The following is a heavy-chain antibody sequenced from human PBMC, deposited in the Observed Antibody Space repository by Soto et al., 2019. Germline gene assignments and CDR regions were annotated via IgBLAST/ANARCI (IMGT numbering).Heavy chain of an antibody. Sequence: QVQLVESGGGVVQPGRPLRLSCAASGFTFSSYGMHWVRQAPGKGLEWVAVIWYDGSNKYYADSVKGRFTISRDNSKNTLYLQMNSLRAEDTAVYYCARASRQLVYFDYWGQGTLVTVSS. V-gene: IGHV3-33*01. D-gene: IGHD6-13*01. J-gene: IGHJ4*02. CDR1: GFTFSSYG. CDR2: IWYDGSNK. CDR3: ARASRQLVYFDY.